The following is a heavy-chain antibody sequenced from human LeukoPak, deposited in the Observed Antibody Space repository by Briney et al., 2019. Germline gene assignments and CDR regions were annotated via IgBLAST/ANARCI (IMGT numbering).Heavy chain of an antibody. CDR3: ARACSGGICYSDNWLDP. J-gene: IGHJ5*02. D-gene: IGHD2-15*01. V-gene: IGHV1-2*06. CDR1: GYTFTSYD. Sequence: ASVKVSCKASGYTFTSYDINWVRQATGQGLEWMGRINPNSGDTNYAQKFQGRVTMTRDTSITTAYMELSSLKSDDTAVYYCARACSGGICYSDNWLDPWGQGTQVTVSS. CDR2: INPNSGDT.